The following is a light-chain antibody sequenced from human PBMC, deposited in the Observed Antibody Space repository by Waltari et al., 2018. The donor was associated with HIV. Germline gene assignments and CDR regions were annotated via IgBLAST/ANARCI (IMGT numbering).Light chain of an antibody. CDR2: DTS. J-gene: IGLJ2*01. Sequence: QAVVTQEPSLTVSPGGTVTLTCGSSTGAVTSGHYPYWFQQRPGQAPRTLIYDTSSKHSWTPARFSGSLLGGKAALTLSGAQPVDEAEYYCLLPYRSGHVVFGGGTKLTVL. V-gene: IGLV7-46*01. CDR3: LLPYRSGHVV. CDR1: TGAVTSGHY.